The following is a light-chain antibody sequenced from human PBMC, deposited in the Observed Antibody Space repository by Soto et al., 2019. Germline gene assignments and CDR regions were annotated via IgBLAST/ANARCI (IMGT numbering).Light chain of an antibody. J-gene: IGLJ1*01. CDR3: SSHSSTSHYV. CDR1: SSDVGGDH. Sequence: ALTQAASVSGSPGQSIGISCSGTSSDVGGDHVSWYQHHPGKVPRLIIYDVSNRPSGISNRFSGSKSDNTASLTISGLQADDEADYYCSSHSSTSHYVFGTGTKVTVL. V-gene: IGLV2-14*03. CDR2: DVS.